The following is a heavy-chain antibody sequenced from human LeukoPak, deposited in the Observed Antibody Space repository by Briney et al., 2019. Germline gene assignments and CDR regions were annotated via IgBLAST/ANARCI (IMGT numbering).Heavy chain of an antibody. V-gene: IGHV3-30*18. Sequence: GGSLRLSCAASGFTFSSYGMHWVRQAPGKGLGWVAVISYDGSNKYYADSVKGRFTISRDNSKNTLYLQMNSLRAEDTAVYYCAKDHGQLGTNDFDYWGQGTLVTVSS. D-gene: IGHD6-6*01. CDR1: GFTFSSYG. CDR3: AKDHGQLGTNDFDY. J-gene: IGHJ4*02. CDR2: ISYDGSNK.